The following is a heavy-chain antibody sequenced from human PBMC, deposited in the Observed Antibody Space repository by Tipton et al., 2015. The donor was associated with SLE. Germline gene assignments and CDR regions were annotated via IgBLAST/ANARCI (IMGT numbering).Heavy chain of an antibody. CDR1: GGSISSYY. J-gene: IGHJ3*02. V-gene: IGHV4-4*08. D-gene: IGHD2-2*03. Sequence: TLSLTCTVSGGSISSYYWFWIRQPPGRGLEWIGYIYTSGSTNYNPSLKSRVTISVDTSKNQFSLKLSSVTAADTAVYYCAREGMDSAFDIWGQGTMVTVSS. CDR2: IYTSGST. CDR3: AREGMDSAFDI.